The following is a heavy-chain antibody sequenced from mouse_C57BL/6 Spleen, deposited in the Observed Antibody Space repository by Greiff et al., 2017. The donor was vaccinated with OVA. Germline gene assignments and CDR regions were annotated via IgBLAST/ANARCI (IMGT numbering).Heavy chain of an antibody. CDR2: ISDGGSYT. CDR3: ARALSTVVAPYWYFDV. CDR1: GFTFSSYA. Sequence: EVQGVESGGGLVKPGGSLKLSCAASGFTFSSYAMSWVRQTPEKRLEWVATISDGGSYTYYPDNVKGRFTISRDNAKNNLYLQMSQLKSEDTAMYYCARALSTVVAPYWYFDVWGTGTTVTVSS. V-gene: IGHV5-4*01. D-gene: IGHD1-1*01. J-gene: IGHJ1*03.